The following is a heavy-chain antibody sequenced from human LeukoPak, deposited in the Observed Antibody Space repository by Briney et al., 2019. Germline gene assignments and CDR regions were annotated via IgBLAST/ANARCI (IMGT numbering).Heavy chain of an antibody. CDR1: GGSISSGDYY. V-gene: IGHV4-30-4*01. CDR3: ARDLSVKVAAAGTGGFDY. D-gene: IGHD6-13*01. J-gene: IGHJ4*02. Sequence: SETLSLTCTVSGGSISSGDYYWSWIRQPPGKGLEWIGYIYYSGSTYYNPSLKSRVTISVDTSKNQFSLKLSSVTAADTAVYYCARDLSVKVAAAGTGGFDYWGQGTLVTVSS. CDR2: IYYSGST.